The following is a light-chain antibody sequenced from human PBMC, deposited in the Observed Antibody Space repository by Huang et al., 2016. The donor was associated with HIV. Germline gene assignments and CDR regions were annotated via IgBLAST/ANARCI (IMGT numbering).Light chain of an antibody. Sequence: DIQMTQSPSTLSASVGDRVTITCRASQSIGSWLAWFQQKPGRAPKLLIYKASSLESGVPSRCSGSGSGTEFTLTISSLQPDDFAIYYCQQYNSYWTFGQGTKVDIK. J-gene: IGKJ1*01. CDR3: QQYNSYWT. CDR1: QSIGSW. CDR2: KAS. V-gene: IGKV1-5*03.